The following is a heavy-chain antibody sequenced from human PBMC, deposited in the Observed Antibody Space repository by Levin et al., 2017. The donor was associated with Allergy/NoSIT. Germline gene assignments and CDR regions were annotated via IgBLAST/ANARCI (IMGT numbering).Heavy chain of an antibody. CDR3: TRDRGSSGWFES. Sequence: SETLSLTCTVSGGPVNSGSYYWSWIRQPPGKGLEWIGSVYYSGTTNYNPSLKRRASITVDTSKNQFSLTPSSLTAADTAVYYCTRDRGSSGWFESWGQGTLVTVSS. D-gene: IGHD6-19*01. CDR1: GGPVNSGSYY. V-gene: IGHV4-61*01. J-gene: IGHJ5*01. CDR2: VYYSGTT.